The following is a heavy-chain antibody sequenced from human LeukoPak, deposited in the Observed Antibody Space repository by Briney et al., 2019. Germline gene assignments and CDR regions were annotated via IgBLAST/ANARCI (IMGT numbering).Heavy chain of an antibody. CDR1: GGSISSSSYY. D-gene: IGHD6-19*01. J-gene: IGHJ3*02. V-gene: IGHV4-39*07. CDR2: IYYSGST. Sequence: SETLSLTCTVSGGSISSSSYYWGWIRQPPGKGLEWIGSIYYSGSTYYNPSLKSRVTISVDTSKNQFSLKLSSVTAADTAVYYCAREIPGIAVAGREYAFDIWGQGTMVTVSS. CDR3: AREIPGIAVAGREYAFDI.